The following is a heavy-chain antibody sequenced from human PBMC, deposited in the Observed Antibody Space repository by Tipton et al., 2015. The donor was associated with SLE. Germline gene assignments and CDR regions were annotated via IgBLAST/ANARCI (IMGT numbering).Heavy chain of an antibody. CDR1: GGSISSGSYY. V-gene: IGHV4-61*09. J-gene: IGHJ3*02. CDR3: ARPSGEQWLVPGDDAFDI. Sequence: LRLSCTVSGGSISSGSYYWSWIRQPAGKGLEWIGYIYTSGSTNYNPSLKSRVTISVDTSKNQFSLKLSSVTAADTAMYYCARPSGEQWLVPGDDAFDIWGQGTMVTVSS. D-gene: IGHD6-19*01. CDR2: IYTSGST.